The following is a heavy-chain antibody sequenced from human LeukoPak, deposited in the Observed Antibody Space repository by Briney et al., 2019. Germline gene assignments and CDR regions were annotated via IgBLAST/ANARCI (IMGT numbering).Heavy chain of an antibody. CDR3: ARANGMDV. CDR1: GFTFSSYS. V-gene: IGHV3-48*02. Sequence: GGSLRPSCAASGFTFSSYSMNWVRQAPGKGLEWVSYISSTSSTIYYADSVKGRFTISRDNAKNSLYLQMSSLRDDDTALYYCARANGMDVWGQGTTVTVSS. J-gene: IGHJ6*02. CDR2: ISSTSSTI.